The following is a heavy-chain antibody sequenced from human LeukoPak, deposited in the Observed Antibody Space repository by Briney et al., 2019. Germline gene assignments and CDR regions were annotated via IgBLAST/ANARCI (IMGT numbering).Heavy chain of an antibody. CDR2: ISWNSDTI. D-gene: IGHD3-16*01. V-gene: IGHV3-9*01. Sequence: GGSLRLSCAASGFTFDDHAMHWVRQAPGKGLEWVSGISWNSDTIAYADSVKGRFTISRDNAKNSLSLQMNSLRAEDTAMYYCARLLGEATIYDLWGQGTLVTVSS. CDR1: GFTFDDHA. J-gene: IGHJ5*02. CDR3: ARLLGEATIYDL.